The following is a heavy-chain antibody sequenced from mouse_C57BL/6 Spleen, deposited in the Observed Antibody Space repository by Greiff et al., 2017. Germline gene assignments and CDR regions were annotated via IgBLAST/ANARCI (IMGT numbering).Heavy chain of an antibody. J-gene: IGHJ4*01. CDR1: GYTFTSYW. Sequence: QVQLQQPGAELVRPGSSVKLSCKASGYTFTSYWMHWVKQRPIQGLEWIGNIDPSDSETHYNQKFKDKATLTVDKSSSTAYMQLSSLTSEDSAVYYCARGFYYGNYSAMDCWGQGTSVTVSS. CDR2: IDPSDSET. D-gene: IGHD2-1*01. V-gene: IGHV1-52*01. CDR3: ARGFYYGNYSAMDC.